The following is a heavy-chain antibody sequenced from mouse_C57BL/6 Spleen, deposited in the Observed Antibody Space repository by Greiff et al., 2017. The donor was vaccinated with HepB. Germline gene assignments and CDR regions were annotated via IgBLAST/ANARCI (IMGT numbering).Heavy chain of an antibody. V-gene: IGHV1-26*01. CDR3: ASGEYYGSSRYYYAMDY. Sequence: VQLQQSGPELVKPGASVKISCKASGYTFTDYYMNWVKQSHGKSLEWIGDINPNNGGTSYNQKFKGKATLTVDKSSSTAYMELRSLTSEDSAVYDCASGEYYGSSRYYYAMDYWGQGTSVTVSS. CDR2: INPNNGGT. D-gene: IGHD1-1*01. CDR1: GYTFTDYY. J-gene: IGHJ4*01.